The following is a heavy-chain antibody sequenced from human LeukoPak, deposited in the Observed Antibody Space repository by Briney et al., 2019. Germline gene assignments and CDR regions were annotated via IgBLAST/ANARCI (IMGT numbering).Heavy chain of an antibody. CDR3: ARAHLGRGYSQNDAFDI. V-gene: IGHV4-39*07. J-gene: IGHJ3*02. D-gene: IGHD5-18*01. Sequence: PSETLSLTCTVSGGSISSRGYYWGWIRQPPGKGLEWIGSIYYSGSTYYNPSLKSRVTISVDTSKNQFSLKLSSVTAADTAVYYCARAHLGRGYSQNDAFDIWGQGTMVTVSS. CDR1: GGSISSRGYY. CDR2: IYYSGST.